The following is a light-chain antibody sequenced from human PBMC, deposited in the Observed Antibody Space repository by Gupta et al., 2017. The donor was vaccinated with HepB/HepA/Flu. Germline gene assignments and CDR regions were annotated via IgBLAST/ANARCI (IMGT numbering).Light chain of an antibody. J-gene: IGLJ2*01. Sequence: QSVMTQPPSASGTPGQRVTISCSGSSSNIGSRTVNWYQHLPGTAPKLLIYGNNQRPSAVPARFSGSKSGTSASLAISGLQAEDEADYYCAAWDDSLSGVVFGGGTKLTVL. V-gene: IGLV1-44*01. CDR1: SSNIGSRT. CDR3: AAWDDSLSGVV. CDR2: GNN.